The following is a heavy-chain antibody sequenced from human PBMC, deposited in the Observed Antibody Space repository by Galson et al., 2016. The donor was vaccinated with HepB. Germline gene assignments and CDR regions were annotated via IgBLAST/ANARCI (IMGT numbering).Heavy chain of an antibody. CDR1: GASINSRDYY. CDR2: IYYNGHI. J-gene: IGHJ4*02. D-gene: IGHD3-10*01. Sequence: TLSLTCAVSGASINSRDYYWSWIRQQPGKGLEWIGYIYYNGHILSNPSLRSRVTMSLDTSKSQFSLEVTSMIAADTAIYYCARLQGFTSGSYHFDYWGQGILVTVSS. V-gene: IGHV4-31*11. CDR3: ARLQGFTSGSYHFDY.